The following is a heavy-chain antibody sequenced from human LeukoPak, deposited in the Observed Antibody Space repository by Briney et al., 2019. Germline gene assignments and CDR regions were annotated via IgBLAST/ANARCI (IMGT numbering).Heavy chain of an antibody. CDR3: ARIRPSDAFDI. D-gene: IGHD6-6*01. J-gene: IGHJ3*02. CDR2: MNPNSGNT. CDR1: GYTFTSYD. V-gene: IGHV1-8*03. Sequence: GASVKVSGTASGYTFTSYDINWVRQATGQGLEWMGWMNPNSGNTGYAQKFQGRVTITRNTSISTAYMELSSLRSEDTAVYYCARIRPSDAFDIWGQGTMVTVSS.